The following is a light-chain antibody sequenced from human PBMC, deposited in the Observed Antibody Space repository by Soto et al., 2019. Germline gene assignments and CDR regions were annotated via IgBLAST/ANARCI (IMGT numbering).Light chain of an antibody. V-gene: IGLV8-61*01. CDR3: ALYMGSGIWV. CDR2: STN. J-gene: IGLJ3*02. Sequence: QTEVTQEPSFSVSPGLTVTLTCGLSSGSVSTSYYPSWYQQTPGQAPRTLIYSTNTRSSGVHDRFSGSILGNRAALTITGAQTDDESDYYCALYMGSGIWVFGGGTKLTVL. CDR1: SGSVSTSYY.